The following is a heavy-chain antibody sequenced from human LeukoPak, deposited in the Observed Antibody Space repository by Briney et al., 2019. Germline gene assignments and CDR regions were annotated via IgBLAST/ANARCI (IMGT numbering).Heavy chain of an antibody. CDR1: GYTFTSYG. J-gene: IGHJ4*02. V-gene: IGHV1-18*01. CDR3: GKSRVTYTTSSGLGY. CDR2: ISAYNGNT. D-gene: IGHD6-6*01. Sequence: ASVKVSCKASGYTFTSYGISWVRQAPGQGLEWMGWISAYNGNTNYAQKLQGRVTMTTDTSTSTAYMELRSLRSDDTAVYYCGKSRVTYTTSSGLGYWGQGTLVTVSS.